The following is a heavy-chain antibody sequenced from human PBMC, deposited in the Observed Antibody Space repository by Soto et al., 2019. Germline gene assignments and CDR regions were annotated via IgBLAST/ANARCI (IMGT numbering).Heavy chain of an antibody. J-gene: IGHJ4*02. Sequence: QITLKESGPTLVKPTQTLTLTCTFSGFSLNSSGVGVGWIRQPPGKALEWLALIYWNDEMHYSPSLKSRLTSPEDASKHPVVLTVTNMDPVDTATYYCAHRRFAKYSSLPADFDYWGQGILVTVSS. CDR1: GFSLNSSGVG. CDR2: IYWNDEM. V-gene: IGHV2-5*01. D-gene: IGHD6-6*01. CDR3: AHRRFAKYSSLPADFDY.